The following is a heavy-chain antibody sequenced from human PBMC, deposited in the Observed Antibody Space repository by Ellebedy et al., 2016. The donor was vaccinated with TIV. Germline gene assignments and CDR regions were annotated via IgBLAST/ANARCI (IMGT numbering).Heavy chain of an antibody. CDR2: IIAEGGST. CDR3: VKDLSNTGSYIRPFDY. V-gene: IGHV3-64D*06. D-gene: IGHD1-26*01. CDR1: GFTIRRYS. J-gene: IGHJ4*02. Sequence: GESLKISCSASGFTIRRYSFHWVRQPPGKGLEHVLAIIAEGGSTYFADSVKGRFTISRDNSKNTLYLQMSSLTAEDTAVYYCVKDLSNTGSYIRPFDYWGQGTLVTVSS.